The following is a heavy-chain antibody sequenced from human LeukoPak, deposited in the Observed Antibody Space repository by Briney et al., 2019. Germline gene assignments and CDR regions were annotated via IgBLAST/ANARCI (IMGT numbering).Heavy chain of an antibody. CDR3: VREEYYCSSTSCYAGDFDY. CDR1: GFTFSGSA. CDR2: IWYDGSNK. J-gene: IGHJ4*02. Sequence: GGSLRLSCAASGFTFSGSAMHWVRQAPGKGLEWVAVIWYDGSNKYYADSVKGRFTISRDNSKNTLYLQMNSLRAEDTAVYYCVREEYYCSSTSCYAGDFDYWGQGTLVTVSS. V-gene: IGHV3-33*08. D-gene: IGHD2-2*01.